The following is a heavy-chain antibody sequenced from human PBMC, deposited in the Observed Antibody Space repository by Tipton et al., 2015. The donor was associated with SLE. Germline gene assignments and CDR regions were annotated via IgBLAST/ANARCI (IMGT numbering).Heavy chain of an antibody. Sequence: SLRLSCAASGFTFSSYWMSWVRQAPGRGLEWVAKIKEDGSEKYYVDSVKGRFTMSRDNAKKSLYLQMNSLRAEDTAVYYCARDAYGDSTVLLDYWGQGTLVTVSS. J-gene: IGHJ4*02. CDR2: IKEDGSEK. D-gene: IGHD4-17*01. CDR1: GFTFSSYW. V-gene: IGHV3-7*01. CDR3: ARDAYGDSTVLLDY.